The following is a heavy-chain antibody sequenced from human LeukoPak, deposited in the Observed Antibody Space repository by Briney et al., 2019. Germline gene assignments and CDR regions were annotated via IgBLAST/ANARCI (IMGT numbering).Heavy chain of an antibody. CDR1: GFTGSGFSFGDYP. Sequence: GGSLRLSCTASGFTGSGFSFGDYPMSWFRQAPGKGLEWVAFIRGKAYGGTTEYAASVKGRFTISRDDSKSIAYLQMNSLKSEDTAVYFCSRDCMGSTTVNWGKGTLVTVSA. CDR3: SRDCMGSTTVN. V-gene: IGHV3-49*03. D-gene: IGHD1-26*01. J-gene: IGHJ4*02. CDR2: IRGKAYGGTT.